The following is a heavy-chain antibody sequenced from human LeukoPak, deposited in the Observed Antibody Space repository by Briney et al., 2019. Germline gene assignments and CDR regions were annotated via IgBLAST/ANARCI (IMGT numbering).Heavy chain of an antibody. D-gene: IGHD3-3*01. Sequence: GRSLRLSCAAAGFTVDDYGMSWVRQAAGKGLEWVSGINWDGGSTGYADSVKGRFTISRDNAKNSLYLQMNSLRAEDTALYYCARDRYYDFWSGYYYPLDYWGQGTLVTVSS. CDR1: GFTVDDYG. J-gene: IGHJ4*02. CDR3: ARDRYYDFWSGYYYPLDY. CDR2: INWDGGST. V-gene: IGHV3-20*04.